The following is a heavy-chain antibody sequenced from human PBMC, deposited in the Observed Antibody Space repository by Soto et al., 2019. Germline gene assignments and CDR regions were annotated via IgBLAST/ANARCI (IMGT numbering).Heavy chain of an antibody. Sequence: QVQLVQSGAEVKKPGSSVKVSCKASGGTFSSYAISWVRQAPGQGLEWMGGIIPIFGTANYAQKFQGRVTIXXEXAXXTASVELRSLRSDGTSVCYCARGRPQQLVPQYFDYWGQGTLVPVSS. J-gene: IGHJ4*02. CDR3: ARGRPQQLVPQYFDY. D-gene: IGHD6-13*01. V-gene: IGHV1-69*12. CDR1: GGTFSSYA. CDR2: IIPIFGTA.